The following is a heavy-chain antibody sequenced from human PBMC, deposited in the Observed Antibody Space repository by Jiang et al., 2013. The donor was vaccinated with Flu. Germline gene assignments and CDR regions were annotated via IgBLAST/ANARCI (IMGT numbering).Heavy chain of an antibody. V-gene: IGHV3-21*01. CDR2: ISSSSSYI. Sequence: GGSLRLSCAASGFTFSSYSMNWVRRLREGLEWVSSISSSSSYIYYADSVKGRFTISRDNAKNSLYLQMNSLRAEDTAVYYCARGLYCSSTSCYFSDYWGQGTLVTVSS. CDR3: ARGLYCSSTSCYFSDY. CDR1: GFTFSSYS. J-gene: IGHJ4*02. D-gene: IGHD2-2*01.